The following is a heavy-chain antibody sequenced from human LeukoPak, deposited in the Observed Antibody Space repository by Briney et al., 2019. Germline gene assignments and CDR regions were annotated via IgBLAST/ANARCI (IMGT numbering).Heavy chain of an antibody. V-gene: IGHV3-23*01. CDR2: ISGSGGST. CDR3: AKGDSIAARPHYFDY. Sequence: TGGSLRLSCAASGFTFSNYAMNWVRQAPGKGLEWVSTISGSGGSTYYADSVKGRFTISRDNSKNTLYLQMNSLRAEDTAVYYCAKGDSIAARPHYFDYWGQGTLVTVSS. J-gene: IGHJ4*02. CDR1: GFTFSNYA. D-gene: IGHD6-6*01.